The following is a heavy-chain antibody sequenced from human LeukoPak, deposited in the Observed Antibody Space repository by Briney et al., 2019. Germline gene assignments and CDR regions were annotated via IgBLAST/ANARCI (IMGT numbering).Heavy chain of an antibody. CDR2: ISSSSSTI. V-gene: IGHV3-48*01. D-gene: IGHD1-1*01. Sequence: GGSLRLSCAASGFTFSSYSMNWVRQAPGKGLEWVSYISSSSSTIYYADSVKGRFTISRDNSKNTLYLQMNSLRAEDTAVYYCARDSIPFVPVQLEHPGDYWGQGTLVTVSS. CDR1: GFTFSSYS. J-gene: IGHJ4*02. CDR3: ARDSIPFVPVQLEHPGDY.